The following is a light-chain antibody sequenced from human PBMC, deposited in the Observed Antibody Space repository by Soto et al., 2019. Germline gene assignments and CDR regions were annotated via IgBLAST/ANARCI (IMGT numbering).Light chain of an antibody. Sequence: IQLTQSPSSLSASIGDRVTITCRASQGISNSLAWYQQKPGKAPKLLIYIASTLQSGVPPRFSGSGFGTDFTLTISSMQPEDFATYYCQQLDSYPLTFGQGTRLEIK. CDR2: IAS. CDR3: QQLDSYPLT. J-gene: IGKJ5*01. CDR1: QGISNS. V-gene: IGKV1-9*01.